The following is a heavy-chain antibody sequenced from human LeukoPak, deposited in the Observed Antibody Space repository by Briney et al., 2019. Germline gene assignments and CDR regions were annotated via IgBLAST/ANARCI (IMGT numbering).Heavy chain of an antibody. V-gene: IGHV4-39*01. D-gene: IGHD2-15*01. CDR3: ARLGVVVVAATAHFDY. CDR2: IYYSGST. J-gene: IGHJ4*02. CDR1: GGSISSSSYY. Sequence: SETLSLTCTVSGGSISSSSYYWGWIRQPPGKGLEWTGSIYYSGSTYYNPSLKRRVTISVDTSKNQFSLKLSSVTAADTAVYYCARLGVVVVAATAHFDYWGQGTLVTVSS.